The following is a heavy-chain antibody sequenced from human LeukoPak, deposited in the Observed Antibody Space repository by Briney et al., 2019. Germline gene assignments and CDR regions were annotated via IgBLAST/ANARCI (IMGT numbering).Heavy chain of an antibody. J-gene: IGHJ5*02. Sequence: GASVKVSCKASGYTFNRNNINWVRQAPGQGLEWMGCISTYNGNTNYAQKLQGRVTMTTDTSTSTAYMELSRLRSDDTAVYYCARGPAAANHWGQGTLVTVSS. D-gene: IGHD2-2*01. CDR1: GYTFNRNN. V-gene: IGHV1-18*01. CDR2: ISTYNGNT. CDR3: ARGPAAANH.